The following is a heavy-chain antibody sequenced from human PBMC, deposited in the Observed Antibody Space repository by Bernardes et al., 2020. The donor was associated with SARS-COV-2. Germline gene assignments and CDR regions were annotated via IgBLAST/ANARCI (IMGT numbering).Heavy chain of an antibody. J-gene: IGHJ6*02. CDR1: GFTFNKFG. CDR2: ISAGGGRA. D-gene: IGHD5-12*01. Sequence: GSSLRLSCESSGFTFNKFGMSWVRQPPGKGLEWVSTISAGGGRADYEDSVKGRFTISRDNAKNTVFLEMNSLRAEDTAQYFCAKSRPFIVATMPFHYGMEDWGQGTMVSVSS. CDR3: AKSRPFIVATMPFHYGMED. V-gene: IGHV3-23*01.